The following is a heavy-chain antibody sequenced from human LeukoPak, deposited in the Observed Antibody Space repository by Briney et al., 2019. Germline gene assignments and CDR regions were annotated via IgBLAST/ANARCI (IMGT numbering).Heavy chain of an antibody. CDR2: ISSSSSTI. CDR3: ARDLPTVIEDYYGMDV. Sequence: GGSLRLSCAASGFTFSTYSMKWVRQAPGKGLEWVSYISSSSSTIYYADSVRGRFTISRDNAKNSLYLQMNSLRAEDTAVYYCARDLPTVIEDYYGMDVWGQGTTVTVSS. V-gene: IGHV3-48*04. D-gene: IGHD2-21*01. J-gene: IGHJ6*02. CDR1: GFTFSTYS.